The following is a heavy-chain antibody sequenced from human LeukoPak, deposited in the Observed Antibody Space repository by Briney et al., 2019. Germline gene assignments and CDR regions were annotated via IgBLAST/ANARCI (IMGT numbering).Heavy chain of an antibody. Sequence: PGGSLRLSCAASGFTVSSNYMSWVRQAPGKGLEWVSVIYSGGSTYYADSVKGRFTISRDNSKNTLYLQMNSLRAEDTAVYYCARVLANYYYYMAVWGKGTTVTVSS. V-gene: IGHV3-53*01. CDR3: ARVLANYYYYMAV. CDR2: IYSGGST. J-gene: IGHJ6*03. CDR1: GFTVSSNY. D-gene: IGHD2/OR15-2a*01.